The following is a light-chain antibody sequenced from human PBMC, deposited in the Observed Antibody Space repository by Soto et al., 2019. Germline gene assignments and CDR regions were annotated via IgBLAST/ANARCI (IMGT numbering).Light chain of an antibody. CDR3: QQYGSSPRT. CDR2: GAS. CDR1: QSVSSSY. Sequence: EIVLTQSPGTLSLSAGERATLSCRASQSVSSSYLAWYQQKPGQAPRLLIYGASGRATGIPDRFSGSGSGTDFTLTISRLEPEDFAMYYCQQYGSSPRTFGQGTKVDIK. J-gene: IGKJ1*01. V-gene: IGKV3-20*01.